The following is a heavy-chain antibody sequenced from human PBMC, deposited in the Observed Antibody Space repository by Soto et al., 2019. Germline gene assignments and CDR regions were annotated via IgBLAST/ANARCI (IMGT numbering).Heavy chain of an antibody. CDR3: GHRRDVATRCWFDP. D-gene: IGHD6-6*01. J-gene: IGHJ5*02. CDR2: IYASGGT. Sequence: QITLKDSGPTLVKSTQTLTLTCTFSGFSLSSGGGAVGWIRQPPGKALEWLAIIYASGGTHYSPSLKTRLTITKDTSKNQVVLTMTNMDPVDTATYYCGHRRDVATRCWFDPWGQGILVTVSS. CDR1: GFSLSSGGGA. V-gene: IGHV2-5*01.